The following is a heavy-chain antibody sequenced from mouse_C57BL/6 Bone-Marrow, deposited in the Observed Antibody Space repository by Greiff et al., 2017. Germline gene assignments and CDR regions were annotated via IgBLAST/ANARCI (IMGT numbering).Heavy chain of an antibody. J-gene: IGHJ2*01. D-gene: IGHD2-3*01. Sequence: EVQLQPSGAELVRPGASVKLSCTASGFNIKDDYMHWVKQRPEQGLEWIGWIDPENGDTEYASKFQGKATITADTASNTAYLQLSSLTSEDTSVYYCTTLGGYYDYWGQGTTLTVSS. CDR1: GFNIKDDY. V-gene: IGHV14-4*01. CDR2: IDPENGDT. CDR3: TTLGGYYDY.